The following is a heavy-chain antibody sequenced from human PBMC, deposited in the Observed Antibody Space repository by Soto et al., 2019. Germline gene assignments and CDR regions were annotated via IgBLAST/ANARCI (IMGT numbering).Heavy chain of an antibody. V-gene: IGHV4-34*01. J-gene: IGHJ4*02. CDR3: ARGGSSSPSWALRY. Sequence: QVQLQQWGAGLLKPSETLSLVCAVYGGSFSGYYWTWIRQPPGKGLEWMGEINHSGSTNYNPSLKNRVTISVATSKNQFSLRLTSVTAADTAVYYCARGGSSSPSWALRYWGQGTLVTVSS. CDR1: GGSFSGYY. D-gene: IGHD6-6*01. CDR2: INHSGST.